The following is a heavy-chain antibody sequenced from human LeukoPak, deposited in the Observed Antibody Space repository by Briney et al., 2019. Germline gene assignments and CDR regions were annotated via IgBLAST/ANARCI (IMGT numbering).Heavy chain of an antibody. J-gene: IGHJ4*02. CDR1: GFIFSSHG. D-gene: IGHD3-10*01. CDR2: ISPSGDAT. Sequence: GGSLRLSCAASGFIFSSHGMNWVRKAQGKGLEWDSGISPSGDATFYADSVKGRFAVSRDNSKNTLFLQINSLRAEDTAIYYCAKSGSGKVDYWGQGTLVTVSS. V-gene: IGHV3-23*01. CDR3: AKSGSGKVDY.